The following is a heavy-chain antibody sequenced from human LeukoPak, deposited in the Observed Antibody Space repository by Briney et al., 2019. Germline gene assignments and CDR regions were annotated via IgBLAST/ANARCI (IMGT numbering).Heavy chain of an antibody. V-gene: IGHV5-51*01. J-gene: IGHJ4*02. CDR1: GYSFSSHW. CDR3: ARRSYYDSGGYYYDF. Sequence: GESLKISCKGSGYSFSSHWIAWVRQMPGKGLEWMGIIYPAASDTRYSPSFQGQVTISADKSISTAYLQWSSLKASDTAMYYCARRSYYDSGGYYYDFWGQGTLVTVSS. D-gene: IGHD3-22*01. CDR2: IYPAASDT.